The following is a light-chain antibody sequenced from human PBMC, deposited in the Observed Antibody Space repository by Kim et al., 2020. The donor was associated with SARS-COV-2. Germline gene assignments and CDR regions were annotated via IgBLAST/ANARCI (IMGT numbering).Light chain of an antibody. J-gene: IGLJ3*02. Sequence: GPSITISFTGTSIDVGGYNYVSWYQQHPGKAPKLMIYDVSKRPSGVSNRFSGSKSGNTASLTISGLQAEDEADYYCSSYTSSSTWVFGGGTQLTVL. CDR3: SSYTSSSTWV. V-gene: IGLV2-14*04. CDR2: DVS. CDR1: SIDVGGYNY.